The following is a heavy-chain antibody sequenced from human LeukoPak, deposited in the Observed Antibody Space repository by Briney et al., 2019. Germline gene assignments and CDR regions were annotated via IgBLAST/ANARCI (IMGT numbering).Heavy chain of an antibody. CDR1: GFTFSDYS. V-gene: IGHV3-21*01. J-gene: IGHJ4*02. Sequence: GGSLRLSCAASGFTFSDYSMNWVRQAPGKGLEWVSYISTSSSYIYYADSVKGRFTISRDNAKNSLFLQMNSLRAEDTAVYYCARGGEMATQLFFYLDYWGQGTLVTVSS. CDR2: ISTSSSYI. CDR3: ARGGEMATQLFFYLDY. D-gene: IGHD5-24*01.